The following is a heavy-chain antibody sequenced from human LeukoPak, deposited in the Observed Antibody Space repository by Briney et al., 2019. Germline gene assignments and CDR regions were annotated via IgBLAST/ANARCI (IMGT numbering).Heavy chain of an antibody. J-gene: IGHJ6*02. CDR1: GYSFTSYW. CDR3: ARGWLTAAGRSYGMDV. D-gene: IGHD6-13*01. Sequence: GESLKISCKGSGYSFTSYWIGWVRQMSGKGLEWRGIIYPGDSDTRYSPSFQGQVTISVDKSISTAYLQWSSLKASDTAMYYCARGWLTAAGRSYGMDVWGQGTTVTVSS. V-gene: IGHV5-51*01. CDR2: IYPGDSDT.